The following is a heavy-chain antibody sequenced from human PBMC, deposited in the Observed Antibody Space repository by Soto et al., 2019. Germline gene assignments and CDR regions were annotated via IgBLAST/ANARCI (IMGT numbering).Heavy chain of an antibody. D-gene: IGHD3-22*01. CDR3: ARDVTSYYYDSPGDY. J-gene: IGHJ4*02. CDR1: GFTFSDYY. Sequence: PGGSLRLSCAAAGFTFSDYYMSWIRQAPGKGLEWVSYISSSSSYTNYADSVKGRFTISRDNAKNSLYLQMNSLRAEDTAVYYCARDVTSYYYDSPGDYWGQGTLVTVSS. V-gene: IGHV3-11*06. CDR2: ISSSSSYT.